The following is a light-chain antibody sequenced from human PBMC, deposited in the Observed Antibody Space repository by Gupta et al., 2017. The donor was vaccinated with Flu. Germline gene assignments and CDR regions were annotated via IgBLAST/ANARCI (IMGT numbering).Light chain of an antibody. Sequence: GTLSVSAGEGATLSCRASLTVNTNLAWYQQKPGQPPRLLFYSASTRATGVPTRFSASGSGTEFTLTISSLQSEDFAVYYCQQYKDWPPVTFGGGTRVESK. CDR1: LTVNTN. CDR2: SAS. J-gene: IGKJ4*01. CDR3: QQYKDWPPVT. V-gene: IGKV3-15*01.